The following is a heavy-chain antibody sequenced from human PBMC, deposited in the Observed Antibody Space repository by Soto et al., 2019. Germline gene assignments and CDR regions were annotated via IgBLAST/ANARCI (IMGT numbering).Heavy chain of an antibody. CDR2: FYPEEGET. V-gene: IGHV1-24*01. D-gene: IGHD1-26*01. J-gene: IGHJ5*02. CDR3: TAQPMDFPGENWFDP. Sequence: WERQAPGKGLEWMGGFYPEEGETIYAQKFQGRVTMTEDTSTDTAYMELSSLRSEDTAVYYCTAQPMDFPGENWFDPWGQGTLVTVS.